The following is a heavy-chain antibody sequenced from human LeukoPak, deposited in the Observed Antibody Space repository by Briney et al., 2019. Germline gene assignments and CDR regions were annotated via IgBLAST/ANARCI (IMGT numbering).Heavy chain of an antibody. CDR1: GFTFSSYG. V-gene: IGHV3-33*06. J-gene: IGHJ4*02. CDR3: AKAGAYGRRPIDY. Sequence: GGSLRLSCAASGFTFSSYGMHWVRQAPGKGLEWVAVIWYDGSNKYYADSVKGRFTISRDNSKNTLYLQMNSLRAEDTAVYYCAKAGAYGRRPIDYWGQGTLVTVSS. D-gene: IGHD3-16*01. CDR2: IWYDGSNK.